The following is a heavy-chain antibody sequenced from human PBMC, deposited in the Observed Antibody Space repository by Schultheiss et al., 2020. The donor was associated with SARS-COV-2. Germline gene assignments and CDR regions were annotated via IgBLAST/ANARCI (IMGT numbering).Heavy chain of an antibody. CDR3: ARGSVVVVPAAIPFDY. CDR2: ISSSGSTI. J-gene: IGHJ4*02. CDR1: GFTFSDYY. V-gene: IGHV3-11*01. D-gene: IGHD2-2*02. Sequence: GGSLRLSCAASGFTFSDYYMSWIRQAPGKGLEWVSYISSSGSTIYYADSVKGRFTISRDNAKNSLYLQMNSLRAEDTAVYYCARGSVVVVPAAIPFDYWGQGTLVTVSS.